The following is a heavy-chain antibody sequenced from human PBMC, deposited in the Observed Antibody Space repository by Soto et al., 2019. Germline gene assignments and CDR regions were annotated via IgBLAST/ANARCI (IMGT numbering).Heavy chain of an antibody. V-gene: IGHV3-23*01. CDR1: GFTFSDYA. D-gene: IGHD3-10*01. Sequence: EVQLLESGGGLIQPGGSLRLSCAASGFTFSDYAMTWVRQAPGKGLEWVSVITGSGGKTFYADYVKGRFSISGDNSKNTVYLEINSLRAEDTAVYYCVKGILSDYYGSGAYDYWGQGTLVTVSS. J-gene: IGHJ4*02. CDR2: ITGSGGKT. CDR3: VKGILSDYYGSGAYDY.